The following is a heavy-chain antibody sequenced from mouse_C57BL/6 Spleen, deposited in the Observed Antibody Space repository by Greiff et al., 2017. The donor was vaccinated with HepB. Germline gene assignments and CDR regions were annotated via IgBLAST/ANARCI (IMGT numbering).Heavy chain of an antibody. CDR3: AWGLYYFDY. J-gene: IGHJ2*01. CDR2: IYPGSGNT. V-gene: IGHV1-76*01. Sequence: VQLKESGAELVRPGASVKLSCKASGYTFTDYYINWVKQRPGQGLEWIARIYPGSGNTYYNEKFKGKATLTAEKSSSTAYMQLSSLTSEDSAVYFCAWGLYYFDYWGQGTTLTVSS. CDR1: GYTFTDYY.